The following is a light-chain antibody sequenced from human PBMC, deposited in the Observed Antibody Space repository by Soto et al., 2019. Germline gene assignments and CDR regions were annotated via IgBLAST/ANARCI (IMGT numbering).Light chain of an antibody. V-gene: IGLV1-44*01. CDR1: GSSIGTNT. CDR2: GNN. CDR3: AAWDGSLNNVL. J-gene: IGLJ2*01. Sequence: QLVLTQPPSASGTPGQRVIISCSGSGSSIGTNTVNWYRQLPGTAPKLLIYGNNQRPSGVPDRFSGSKSGTSASLAISGLQSEDEADYYCAAWDGSLNNVLFGGGTKLTV.